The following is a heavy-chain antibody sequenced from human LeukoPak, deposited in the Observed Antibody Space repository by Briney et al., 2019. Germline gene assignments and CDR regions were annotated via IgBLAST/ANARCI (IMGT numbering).Heavy chain of an antibody. J-gene: IGHJ4*02. V-gene: IGHV4-39*01. CDR3: ARRSNKGPYSYITNDY. CDR2: VDYSGGT. D-gene: IGHD5-18*01. Sequence: PSETLSLTCTVSGASISNPDYYWRWIRQPPGKGLEWIGSVDYSGGTYYNPSLNGRVTIAVATSSDQVSLNLNSVTAADTAVYYCARRSNKGPYSYITNDYWGQGTLVTVSS. CDR1: GASISNPDYY.